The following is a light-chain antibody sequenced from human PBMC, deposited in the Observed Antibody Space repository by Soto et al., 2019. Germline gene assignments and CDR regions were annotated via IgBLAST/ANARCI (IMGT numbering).Light chain of an antibody. J-gene: IGKJ1*01. CDR2: WAS. Sequence: DIVMTQSPDSLAVSLGERATINCKSSQGVLYSSNNKNHLAWYQQKPGQPPKLVIYWASTRESGVPDRFSGSGSGTDFTLTISSLQSEDVASYYCQHYYIWPWTFGQGTKVDI. CDR1: QGVLYSSNNKNH. CDR3: QHYYIWPWT. V-gene: IGKV4-1*01.